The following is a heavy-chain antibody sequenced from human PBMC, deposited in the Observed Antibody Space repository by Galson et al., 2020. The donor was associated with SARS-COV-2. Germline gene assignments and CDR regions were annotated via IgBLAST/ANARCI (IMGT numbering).Heavy chain of an antibody. D-gene: IGHD6-13*01. CDR2: ISSSSSYI. CDR3: ATPRAEYSSSFVFDY. V-gene: IGHV3-21*01. CDR1: GFTFSSYS. J-gene: IGHJ4*02. Sequence: KIGESLKISCAASGFTFSSYSMNWVRQAPGKGLEWVSSISSSSSYIYYADSVKGRFTISRDNAKNSLYLQMNSLRAEDTAVYYCATPRAEYSSSFVFDYWGQGTLVTVSS.